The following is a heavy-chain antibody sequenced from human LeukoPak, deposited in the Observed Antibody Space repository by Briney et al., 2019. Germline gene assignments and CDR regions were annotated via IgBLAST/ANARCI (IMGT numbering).Heavy chain of an antibody. J-gene: IGHJ4*02. V-gene: IGHV4-34*01. CDR3: ARIQASPTVGATNFDY. Sequence: SETLSLTCAVYGGSFSGYYWSWIRQPPGKGLEWIGEINHSGSTNYNPSLKSRVTISVDTSKNQFSLKLSSVTAADTAVYYCARIQASPTVGATNFDYWGQGTLVTVSS. CDR1: GGSFSGYY. D-gene: IGHD1-26*01. CDR2: INHSGST.